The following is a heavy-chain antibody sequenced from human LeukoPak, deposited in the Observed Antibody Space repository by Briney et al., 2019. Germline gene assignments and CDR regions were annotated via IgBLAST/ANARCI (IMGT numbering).Heavy chain of an antibody. Sequence: AGGSLRLSCAASGFTFSNAWMNWVRQAPGKGLEWVGRIKSKTDGGTTEYAAPVRGRFTISRDDSRNTLHLQMNSLKTEDTAVYYCTTLQMYYYDSSGYYFFDYWGQGTLVTVSS. CDR3: TTLQMYYYDSSGYYFFDY. J-gene: IGHJ4*02. V-gene: IGHV3-15*01. CDR2: IKSKTDGGTT. CDR1: GFTFSNAW. D-gene: IGHD3-22*01.